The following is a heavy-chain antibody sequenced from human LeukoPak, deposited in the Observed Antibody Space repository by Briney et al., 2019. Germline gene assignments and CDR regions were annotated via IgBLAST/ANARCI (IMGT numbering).Heavy chain of an antibody. J-gene: IGHJ5*02. CDR1: GGSFSSYY. Sequence: SETLSLTCAVYGGSFSSYYWSWIRQPAGKGLEWIGRIYTSGSTNYNPSLKSRVTMSVDTSKDQFSLKLSSVTAADTAVYYCARETEYDSDDYVWGSYSNWFDPWGQGTLVTVSS. CDR2: IYTSGST. CDR3: ARETEYDSDDYVWGSYSNWFDP. V-gene: IGHV4-4*07. D-gene: IGHD3-16*01.